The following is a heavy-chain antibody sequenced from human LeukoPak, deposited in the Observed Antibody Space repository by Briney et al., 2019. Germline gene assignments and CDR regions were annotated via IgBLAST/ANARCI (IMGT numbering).Heavy chain of an antibody. D-gene: IGHD3-22*01. CDR3: ARDYYDNSGYSRPGY. Sequence: ASVKVSCKASGYTFTGYYMHWVRQAPGQGLEWMGWINPNSGGTNYAQKFQGRVTMTRDTSISTAYMELSRLRSDDTAVCYCARDYYDNSGYSRPGYWGQGTLVTVSS. CDR1: GYTFTGYY. V-gene: IGHV1-2*02. CDR2: INPNSGGT. J-gene: IGHJ4*02.